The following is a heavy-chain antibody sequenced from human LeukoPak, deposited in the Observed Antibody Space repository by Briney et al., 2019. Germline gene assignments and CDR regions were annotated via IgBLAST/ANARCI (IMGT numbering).Heavy chain of an antibody. CDR3: ARDNRPNRPFDY. D-gene: IGHD1-14*01. V-gene: IGHV1-18*01. CDR1: GYTFTSYG. J-gene: IGHJ4*02. Sequence: ASVKVSCKASGYTFTSYGISWVRQAPGQGLEWMGWISAYNGNTNYAQKLQGRVTMTTDTSTSTAYMELRSLRSDDTAVYCCARDNRPNRPFDYWGQGTLVTVSS. CDR2: ISAYNGNT.